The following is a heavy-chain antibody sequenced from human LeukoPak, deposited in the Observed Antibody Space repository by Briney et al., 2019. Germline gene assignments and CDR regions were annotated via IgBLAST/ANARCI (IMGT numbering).Heavy chain of an antibody. Sequence: GGSLTLSCAASGFTFTSYGMHWVRQAPGKGLEWVAVISYDGSNKYYADSVKGRFTISRDNSKNTLYLQMNSLRAEDTAVYYCAKTYVDYSLIYYGMDVWGQGTTVTVSS. V-gene: IGHV3-30*18. CDR3: AKTYVDYSLIYYGMDV. CDR1: GFTFTSYG. CDR2: ISYDGSNK. J-gene: IGHJ6*02. D-gene: IGHD4-11*01.